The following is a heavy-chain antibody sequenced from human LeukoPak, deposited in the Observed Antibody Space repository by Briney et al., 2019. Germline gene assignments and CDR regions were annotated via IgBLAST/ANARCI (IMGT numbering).Heavy chain of an antibody. CDR3: ARGQGRFDY. Sequence: PSETLSRTCTVSGYSISSGYYWGWIRQPPGKGLEWIGSIYHSGSTYYNPSLKSRVTISVETSKNQFSLKLSSVTAADTAVYYCARGQGRFDYWGQGTLVTVSS. CDR2: IYHSGST. J-gene: IGHJ4*02. V-gene: IGHV4-38-2*02. CDR1: GYSISSGYY.